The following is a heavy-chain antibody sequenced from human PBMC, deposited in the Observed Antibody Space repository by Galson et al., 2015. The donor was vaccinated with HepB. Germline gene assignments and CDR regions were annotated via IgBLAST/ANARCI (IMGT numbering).Heavy chain of an antibody. V-gene: IGHV3-21*01. D-gene: IGHD3-9*01. J-gene: IGHJ4*02. Sequence: RQAPGKGLEWVSSISSSSSYIYYADSVKGRFTISRDNAKNSLYLQMNSLRAEDTAVYYCARDRDEAGYYLDSPPWDWGQGTLVTVSS. CDR3: ARDRDEAGYYLDSPPWD. CDR2: ISSSSSYI.